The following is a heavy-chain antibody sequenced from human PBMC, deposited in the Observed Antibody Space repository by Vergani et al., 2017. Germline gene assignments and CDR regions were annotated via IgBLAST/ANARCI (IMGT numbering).Heavy chain of an antibody. CDR3: ARDPGVVVIPDHFDY. CDR1: GFTFSSYA. J-gene: IGHJ4*02. D-gene: IGHD3-22*01. Sequence: QVQLVESGGGVVKPGRSLRLSCAASGFTFSSYAMHWVRQAPGKGLEWVAVISYDGSNKYYADSVKGRFTISRDNSKNTLYLQMNSLRAEDTAVYYCARDPGVVVIPDHFDYWGQGTLVTVSS. V-gene: IGHV3-30-3*01. CDR2: ISYDGSNK.